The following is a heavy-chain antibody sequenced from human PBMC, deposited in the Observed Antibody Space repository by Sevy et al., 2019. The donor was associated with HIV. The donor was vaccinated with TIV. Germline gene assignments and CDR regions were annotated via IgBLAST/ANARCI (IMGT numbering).Heavy chain of an antibody. CDR2: ISGISNYI. D-gene: IGHD2-2*01. CDR3: ARKGCSINRFLTADAFDI. V-gene: IGHV3-21*06. CDR1: GFTFSSYS. J-gene: IGHJ3*02. Sequence: GGSLRLSCAASGFTFSSYSMNWVRQAPGKGLEWVSSISGISNYIYYADSVKGRFTISRDNAKSSLYLQMNSLRAEDTAVFYCARKGCSINRFLTADAFDIWGQGTLVTVSS.